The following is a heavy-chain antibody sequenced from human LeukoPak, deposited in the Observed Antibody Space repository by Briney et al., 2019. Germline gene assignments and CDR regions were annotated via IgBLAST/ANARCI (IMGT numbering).Heavy chain of an antibody. D-gene: IGHD5-24*01. CDR3: ARSGTEDGYNIYFDH. Sequence: GGSLRLSCATSGFTFSTYAMSWVRQAPGKGLEWVSLISGSGSRTHYADSVKGRFTISRDNSKNMLYLHMNTLRADDTAVYYCARSGTEDGYNIYFDHWGQGTLVTVSS. CDR1: GFTFSTYA. J-gene: IGHJ4*02. CDR2: ISGSGSRT. V-gene: IGHV3-23*01.